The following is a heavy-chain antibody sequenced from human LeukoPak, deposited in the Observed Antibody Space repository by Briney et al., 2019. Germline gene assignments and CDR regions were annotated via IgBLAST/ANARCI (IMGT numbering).Heavy chain of an antibody. CDR1: GFPFSSYT. V-gene: IGHV3-48*01. J-gene: IGHJ6*03. D-gene: IGHD6-25*01. CDR3: ARFAAGGSYYYYMDV. Sequence: GGSLSLSCAAPGFPFSSYTMNWVRQPPGKGLEGVSNIGTSSTTIYYADSVKGRFTISRDNAKNSLYLQMNSLRADDTAVYYCARFAAGGSYYYYMDVWGKGTTVTVSS. CDR2: IGTSSTTI.